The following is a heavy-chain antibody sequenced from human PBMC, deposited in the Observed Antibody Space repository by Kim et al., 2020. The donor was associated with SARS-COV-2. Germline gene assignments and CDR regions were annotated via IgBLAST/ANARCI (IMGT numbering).Heavy chain of an antibody. Sequence: TISYAVSVKGLFHLSRDKAKNSLYLQMNSLRAEDTAVYYCARDKYYYMDVWGKGTTVTVSS. CDR2: TI. CDR3: ARDKYYYMDV. V-gene: IGHV3-48*03. J-gene: IGHJ6*03.